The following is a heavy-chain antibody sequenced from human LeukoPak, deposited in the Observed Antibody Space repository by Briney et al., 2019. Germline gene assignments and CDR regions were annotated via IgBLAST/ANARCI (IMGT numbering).Heavy chain of an antibody. J-gene: IGHJ5*02. CDR2: IIPIFGTA. V-gene: IGHV1-69*01. Sequence: SVKVSCKASGGTFSSYAISWVRQAPGQGLEWMGGIIPIFGTANYAQKFQGRVTITADESTSTAYMELSSLRSEDTAVYYCARTDILTGSTISPRGQGTLVTVSS. CDR1: GGTFSSYA. D-gene: IGHD3-9*01. CDR3: ARTDILTGSTISP.